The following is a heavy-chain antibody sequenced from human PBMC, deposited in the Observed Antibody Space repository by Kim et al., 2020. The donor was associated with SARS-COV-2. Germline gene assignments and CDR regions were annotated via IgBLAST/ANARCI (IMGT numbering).Heavy chain of an antibody. V-gene: IGHV4-39*01. CDR2: IYYSGST. Sequence: SETLSLTCTVSGGSISSSTYYWGWIRQSPGKGLECIGTIYYSGSTYYNPSLKSRFTISVDTSKNQFSLKLTSVTAADTAVFYCARQFQRRTFDMWGQGTMVTVSS. J-gene: IGHJ3*02. CDR3: ARQFQRRTFDM. CDR1: GGSISSSTYY.